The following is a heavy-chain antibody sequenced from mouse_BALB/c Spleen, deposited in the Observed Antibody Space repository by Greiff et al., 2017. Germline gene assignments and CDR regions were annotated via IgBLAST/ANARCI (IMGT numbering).Heavy chain of an antibody. V-gene: IGHV2-6-5*01. CDR3: AKHAGNYYAMDY. J-gene: IGHJ4*01. D-gene: IGHD2-1*01. Sequence: LSISKDNSKSHVFLKMNSLQTDDTAMYYCAKHAGNYYAMDYWGQGTSVTVSS.